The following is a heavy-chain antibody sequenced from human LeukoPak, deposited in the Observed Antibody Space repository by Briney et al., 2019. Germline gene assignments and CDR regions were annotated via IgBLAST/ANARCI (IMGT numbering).Heavy chain of an antibody. J-gene: IGHJ5*02. CDR1: GGSISSSNW. Sequence: PSGTLSLTCAVSGGSISSSNWWSWVRQPPGKGLEWIGEIYHSGSTNYNPSLKSRVTISVDKSKNQFSLKLSSVTAADTAVYYCARDWEGYYYGSGSYPAPAWGQGTLVTVSS. V-gene: IGHV4-4*02. CDR2: IYHSGST. CDR3: ARDWEGYYYGSGSYPAPA. D-gene: IGHD3-10*01.